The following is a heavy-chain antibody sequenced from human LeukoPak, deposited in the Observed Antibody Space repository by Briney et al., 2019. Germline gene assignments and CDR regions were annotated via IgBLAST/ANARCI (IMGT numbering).Heavy chain of an antibody. V-gene: IGHV5-51*01. D-gene: IGHD5-12*01. CDR2: IYPGDSDT. CDR1: GYSFTSYG. Sequence: GESLKISCKGSGYSFTSYGIGWVRPMPGKGLEWMGIIYPGDSDTRYSPSFQGQVTISADKSISTAYLQWSSLKASDTAMYYCARQPYSGYGSGYFDYWGQGTLVTVSS. CDR3: ARQPYSGYGSGYFDY. J-gene: IGHJ4*02.